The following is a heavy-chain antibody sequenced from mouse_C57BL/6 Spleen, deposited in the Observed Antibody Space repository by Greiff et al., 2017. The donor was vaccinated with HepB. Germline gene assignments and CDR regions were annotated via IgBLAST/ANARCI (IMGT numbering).Heavy chain of an antibody. V-gene: IGHV5-6*02. Sequence: DVMLVESGGDLVKPGGSLKLSCAASGFTFSSYGMSWVRQTPDKRLEWVATISSGGSYTYYPDSVKGRFTISRDNAKNTLYLQMSSLKSEDTAMYYCARKGDYDYGDLDYWGQGTTLTVSS. J-gene: IGHJ2*01. CDR3: ARKGDYDYGDLDY. CDR2: ISSGGSYT. CDR1: GFTFSSYG. D-gene: IGHD2-4*01.